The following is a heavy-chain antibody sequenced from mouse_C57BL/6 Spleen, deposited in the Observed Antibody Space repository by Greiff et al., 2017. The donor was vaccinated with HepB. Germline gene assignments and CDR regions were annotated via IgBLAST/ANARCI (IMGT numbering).Heavy chain of an antibody. J-gene: IGHJ3*01. Sequence: EVQLQQSGAELVRPGASVKLSCTASGFNIKDDYMHWVKQRPEQGLEWIGWIDPENGDTEYASKFQGKATITADTSSNTAYLQLSSLTSEDTAVYYCTTGGSDAYWGQGTLVTVSA. V-gene: IGHV14-4*01. CDR2: IDPENGDT. CDR1: GFNIKDDY. D-gene: IGHD1-1*01. CDR3: TTGGSDAY.